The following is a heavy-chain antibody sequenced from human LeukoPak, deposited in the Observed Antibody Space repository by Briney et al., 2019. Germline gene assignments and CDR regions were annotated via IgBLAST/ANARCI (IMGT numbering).Heavy chain of an antibody. V-gene: IGHV1-46*01. Sequence: AASVKVSCKASGYTFPSYFMHWVRQAPGQRLEWMGIINPTGGSTTYAQKFQGRVTMTRDTSTSTVYMELSSLRSDDTAVYYCARTAARRFDYWGQGTLVTVSS. CDR1: GYTFPSYF. CDR3: ARTAARRFDY. J-gene: IGHJ4*02. D-gene: IGHD6-6*01. CDR2: INPTGGST.